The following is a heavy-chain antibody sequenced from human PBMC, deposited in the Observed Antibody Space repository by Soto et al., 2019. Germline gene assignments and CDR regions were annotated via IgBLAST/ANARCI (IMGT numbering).Heavy chain of an antibody. D-gene: IGHD2-2*01. J-gene: IGHJ4*02. CDR2: ISRDGRST. V-gene: IGHV3-64D*08. CDR3: VKEANPFINTLVVPIFDY. Sequence: GGSLRLSCSASGFTFSMHSMHWVRQTPGKALEYVSAISRDGRSTFYADSVKGRFTISRDNSKNTLYLRMNSLRSDDTAVYYCVKEANPFINTLVVPIFDYWGQGTQVTVSS. CDR1: GFTFSMHS.